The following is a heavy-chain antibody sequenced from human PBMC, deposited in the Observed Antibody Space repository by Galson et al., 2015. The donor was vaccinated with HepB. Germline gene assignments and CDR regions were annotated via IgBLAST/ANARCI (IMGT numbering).Heavy chain of an antibody. CDR3: AREQVPTYYYGSGITPDAFDI. CDR2: INPSGGST. V-gene: IGHV1-46*03. J-gene: IGHJ3*02. CDR1: GGTFTSYY. D-gene: IGHD3-10*01. Sequence: SVKVSCKASGGTFTSYYMHWVRQAPGQGLEWMGIINPSGGSTSYAQKFQGRVTMTRDTSTSTVYMELSSLRSEDTAVYYCAREQVPTYYYGSGITPDAFDIWGQGTMVTVSS.